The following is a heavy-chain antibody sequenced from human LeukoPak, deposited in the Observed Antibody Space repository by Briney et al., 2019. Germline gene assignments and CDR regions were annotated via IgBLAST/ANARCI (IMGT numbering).Heavy chain of an antibody. V-gene: IGHV1-69*05. D-gene: IGHD1-26*01. Sequence: GSSVKVSCKASGGTFSSYAISWVRQAPGQGLEWMGGIIPIFGTANYAQKFQGRVTITTDESTSTAYMELRSLRSDDTAVYYCARVARWELPYYFDYWGQGTLVTVSS. CDR2: IIPIFGTA. CDR1: GGTFSSYA. J-gene: IGHJ4*02. CDR3: ARVARWELPYYFDY.